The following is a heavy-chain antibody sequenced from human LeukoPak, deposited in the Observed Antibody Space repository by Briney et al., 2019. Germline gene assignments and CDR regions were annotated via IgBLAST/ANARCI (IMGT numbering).Heavy chain of an antibody. CDR2: IIPIFGTA. J-gene: IGHJ4*02. D-gene: IGHD2-15*01. Sequence: SVKVSCKASGGTFSSYAISWVRQAPGQGLEWMGGIIPIFGTANYAQKFQGRVTITADESTSTAYMELSSLRSEDTAVYYCARQEGYCSGGSCYSEYDYWGQGTLVTVSS. CDR3: ARQEGYCSGGSCYSEYDY. V-gene: IGHV1-69*13. CDR1: GGTFSSYA.